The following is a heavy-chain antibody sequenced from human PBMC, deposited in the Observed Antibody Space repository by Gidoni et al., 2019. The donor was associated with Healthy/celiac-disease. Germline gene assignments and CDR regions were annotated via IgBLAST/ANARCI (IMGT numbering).Heavy chain of an antibody. V-gene: IGHV3-64D*06. D-gene: IGHD3-9*01. CDR2: ISSNGGST. Sequence: EVQLVVSGGGLVQPGGSLSLSCSAFGFPFSSYAMHWVRQAPGKGLEYVSAISSNGGSTYYADSVKGRFTISRDNSKNTLYLQMSSLRAEDTAVYYCVKGYYDILTGYSSYFDYWGQGTLVTVSS. CDR1: GFPFSSYA. J-gene: IGHJ4*02. CDR3: VKGYYDILTGYSSYFDY.